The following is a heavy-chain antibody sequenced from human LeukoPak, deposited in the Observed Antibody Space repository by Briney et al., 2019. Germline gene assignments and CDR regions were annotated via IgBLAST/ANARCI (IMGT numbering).Heavy chain of an antibody. CDR2: INTNTGNP. V-gene: IGHV7-4-1*02. D-gene: IGHD6-13*01. CDR3: ARGGPEQQLPTEKY. Sequence: ASVKVSCKASGYTFTSYAMNWVRQAPGQGLEWMGWINTNTGNPTYAQGFTGRFVFSLDTSVSTAYLQISSLKAEDTAAYYCARGGPEQQLPTEKYWGQGTLVTVSS. J-gene: IGHJ4*02. CDR1: GYTFTSYA.